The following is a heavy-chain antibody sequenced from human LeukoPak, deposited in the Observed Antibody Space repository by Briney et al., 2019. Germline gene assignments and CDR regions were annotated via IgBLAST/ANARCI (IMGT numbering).Heavy chain of an antibody. Sequence: GESLKISCEACGCTFTTYSSGWVRPLPGKGLDWLGYIYPGDSNLGYNPSFQGQVTISADKSISTAYLQWSGLKASDTAMYYCAGSRHGDYRWDYWGQGTLVTVSS. D-gene: IGHD4-17*01. J-gene: IGHJ4*02. CDR3: AGSRHGDYRWDY. CDR1: GCTFTTYS. CDR2: IYPGDSNL. V-gene: IGHV5-51*01.